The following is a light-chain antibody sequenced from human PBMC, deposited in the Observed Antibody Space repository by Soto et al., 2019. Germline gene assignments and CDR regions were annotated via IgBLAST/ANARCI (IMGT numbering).Light chain of an antibody. J-gene: IGKJ4*01. CDR1: QRVSSY. V-gene: IGKV3-11*01. CDR3: QQRSNWPPRIT. CDR2: DAS. Sequence: EIVLTQSPATLSLSPGERATLSCRASQRVSSYLAWYQQKPGQAPRLLIYDASNRATGIPARFSGSGSGTDFTLTISSLEPEDFAVYYCQQRSNWPPRITFGGGTKVEIK.